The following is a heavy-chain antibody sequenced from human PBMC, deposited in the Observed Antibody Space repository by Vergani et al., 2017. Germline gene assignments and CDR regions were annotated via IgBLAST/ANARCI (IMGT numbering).Heavy chain of an antibody. CDR3: AKDPYSSASRVSNWFDP. CDR1: GFTFSSYA. J-gene: IGHJ5*02. CDR2: ISGSGGST. D-gene: IGHD6-19*01. Sequence: EVQLLESGGGLVQPGGSLRLSCAASGFTFSSYAMSWVRQAPGKGLEWVSAISGSGGSTYYADSVKGRFTISRDNSKNTLDLQMNSLRAEDTAVYYCAKDPYSSASRVSNWFDPWGQGTLVTVSS. V-gene: IGHV3-23*01.